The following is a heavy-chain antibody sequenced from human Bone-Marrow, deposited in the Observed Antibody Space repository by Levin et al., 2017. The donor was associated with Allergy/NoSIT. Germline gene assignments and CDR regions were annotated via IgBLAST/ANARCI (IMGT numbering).Heavy chain of an antibody. J-gene: IGHJ4*02. D-gene: IGHD2-2*01. CDR2: LNPNSGGK. Sequence: AGESLKISCKASGYTFTDYYLHWVRQAPGQGLEWMGWLNPNSGGKNYAQNFEDRVTMTRDTSISTAYMELSGLRYDDTAVYFCARRFSRSFPTAFDSWGQGTLVTVSS. CDR1: GYTFTDYY. V-gene: IGHV1-2*02. CDR3: ARRFSRSFPTAFDS.